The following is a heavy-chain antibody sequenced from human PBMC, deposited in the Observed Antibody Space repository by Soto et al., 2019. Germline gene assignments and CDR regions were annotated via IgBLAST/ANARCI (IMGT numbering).Heavy chain of an antibody. D-gene: IGHD3-22*01. J-gene: IGHJ6*02. CDR3: AREGGYFDSSGSGVYHYHGVDV. Sequence: SATLSLTWTVSGGSISTYFWSWIRQPAGGGLEWIGRIYTTGSTNYNPSLKSRVTMSLDTSRNQFSLKLSSVTAADTAVYYCAREGGYFDSSGSGVYHYHGVDVWGQGTTVTVSS. CDR2: IYTTGST. CDR1: GGSISTYF. V-gene: IGHV4-4*07.